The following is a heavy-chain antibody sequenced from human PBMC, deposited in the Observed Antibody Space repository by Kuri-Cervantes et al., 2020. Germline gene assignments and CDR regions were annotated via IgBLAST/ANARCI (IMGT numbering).Heavy chain of an antibody. J-gene: IGHJ4*02. CDR2: IYYSGST. CDR1: GGSISSYY. Sequence: SETLSLTCTVSGGSISSYYWSWIRQPPGKGLGWIGYIYYSGSTNYNPSLKSRVAISVDTSKNQFSLKLSSVTAADTAVYYCARAAIAVAGRGEVIDYWGQGTLVTVSS. V-gene: IGHV4-59*12. D-gene: IGHD6-19*01. CDR3: ARAAIAVAGRGEVIDY.